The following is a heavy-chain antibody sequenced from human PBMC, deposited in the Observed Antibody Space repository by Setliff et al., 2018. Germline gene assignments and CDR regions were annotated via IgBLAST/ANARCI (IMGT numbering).Heavy chain of an antibody. D-gene: IGHD1-26*01. CDR1: GYSISSDYY. J-gene: IGHJ4*02. CDR3: ARQPTGTYQWTFDS. V-gene: IGHV4-38-2*01. CDR2: TYHSGST. Sequence: SETLSLTCDVSGYSISSDYYWAWIRQPPGKGLEWIASTYHSGSTYYNPSLRSRVTMSVDTSKSQFSLKLNSVTATDTAVYYCARQPTGTYQWTFDSWGQGTLVTVSS.